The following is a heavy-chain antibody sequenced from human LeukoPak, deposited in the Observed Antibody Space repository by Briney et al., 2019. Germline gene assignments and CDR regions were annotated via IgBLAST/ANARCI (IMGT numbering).Heavy chain of an antibody. CDR2: IYYSGST. D-gene: IGHD5-18*01. CDR3: ARTQSGYSYVLGYYGMDV. V-gene: IGHV4-39*07. J-gene: IGHJ6*02. CDR1: GGSISSSSYY. Sequence: SETLSLTCTVSGGSISSSSYYWGWIRQPPGTGLEWIGSIYYSGSTYYNPSLKSRVTISVDTSKNQFSLKLSSVTAADTAVYYCARTQSGYSYVLGYYGMDVWGQGTTVTVSS.